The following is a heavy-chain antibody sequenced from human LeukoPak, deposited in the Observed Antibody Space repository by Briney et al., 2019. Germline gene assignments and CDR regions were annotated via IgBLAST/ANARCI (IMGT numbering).Heavy chain of an antibody. Sequence: ASVKVSCKVSGYTLTELAIHWVRQAPGKGLEWMGGFDPEDVETIYAQKFQGRVTMTEDTYTNTAYMELSSLRSEDTAVYYCATYSGYAAYWGQGTLVSVSS. CDR1: GYTLTELA. CDR3: ATYSGYAAY. J-gene: IGHJ4*02. CDR2: FDPEDVET. V-gene: IGHV1-24*01. D-gene: IGHD5-12*01.